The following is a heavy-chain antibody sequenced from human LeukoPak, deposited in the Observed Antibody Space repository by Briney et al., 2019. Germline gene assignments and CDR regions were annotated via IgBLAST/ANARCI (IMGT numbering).Heavy chain of an antibody. CDR2: TYYRSKWYT. D-gene: IGHD5-12*01. V-gene: IGHV6-1*01. Sequence: SQTLSLTCAISGVSVSSNTDAWNWLRQSPSRGLEWLGRTYYRSKWYTEYAVSVRSRITINPDTSKNQFSLQLNSVTPEDTAVYYCARIGYDRPDVDDWGQGTLVTISS. CDR3: ARIGYDRPDVDD. J-gene: IGHJ4*02. CDR1: GVSVSSNTDA.